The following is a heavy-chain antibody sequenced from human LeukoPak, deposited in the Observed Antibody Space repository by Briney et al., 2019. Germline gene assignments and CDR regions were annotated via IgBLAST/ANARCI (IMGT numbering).Heavy chain of an antibody. J-gene: IGHJ1*01. CDR1: GGSISSGGYY. Sequence: SETLSLTCTVSGGSISSGGYYWSWIRQHPGKGLEWIGYIYYSGSTYYNPSLKSRVTISVDTSKNQFSLKLSSVTAADTAVYYRARDGSGSYYRYFQHWGQGTLVTVSS. CDR3: ARDGSGSYYRYFQH. V-gene: IGHV4-31*03. CDR2: IYYSGST. D-gene: IGHD1-26*01.